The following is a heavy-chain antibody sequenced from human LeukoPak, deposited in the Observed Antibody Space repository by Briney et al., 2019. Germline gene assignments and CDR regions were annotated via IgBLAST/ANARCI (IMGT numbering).Heavy chain of an antibody. V-gene: IGHV1-69*05. D-gene: IGHD5-18*01. CDR1: GYTFTSYA. CDR2: IIPIFGTA. Sequence: SVKVSCKASGYTFTSYAISWVRQAPGQGLEWMGGIIPIFGTANYAQKFQGRVTITTDESTSTAYMELSSLRSEDTAVYYCARGVDTAIYYYYMDVWGKGTTVTVSS. CDR3: ARGVDTAIYYYYMDV. J-gene: IGHJ6*03.